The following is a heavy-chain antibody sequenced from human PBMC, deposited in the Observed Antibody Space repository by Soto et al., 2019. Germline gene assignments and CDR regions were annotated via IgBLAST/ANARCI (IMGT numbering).Heavy chain of an antibody. CDR1: GFAFSTYG. J-gene: IGHJ5*02. CDR2: ISYDGSDF. CDR3: AKDLGAWSES. D-gene: IGHD6-19*01. V-gene: IGHV3-30*18. Sequence: PGGSLRLSCAASGFAFSTYGMHWVRQAPGKGLEWVALISYDGSDFYYADSVKGRFTISRDNSKHTLSLQMDSLRVEDTAVYYCAKDLGAWSESWGQGTLVTVSS.